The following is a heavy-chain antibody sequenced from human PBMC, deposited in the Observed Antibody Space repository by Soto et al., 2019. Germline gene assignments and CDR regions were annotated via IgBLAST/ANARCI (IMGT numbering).Heavy chain of an antibody. D-gene: IGHD1-26*01. J-gene: IGHJ5*02. Sequence: QVQLQESGPGLVKPSETLSLTCTVSGGSVSSGSDYWSWIRQPPGKGLEWIGYIYHSGSTNYNSSLKSRVTISVHPSKNQFSLKLSSVTAADTAVYYCARDVGATWGGWFDPWGHGTLVTVSS. CDR3: ARDVGATWGGWFDP. CDR2: IYHSGST. V-gene: IGHV4-61*01. CDR1: GGSVSSGSDY.